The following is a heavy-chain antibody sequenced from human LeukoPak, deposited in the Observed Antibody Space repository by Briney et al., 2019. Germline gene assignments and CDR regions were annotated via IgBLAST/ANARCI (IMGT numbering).Heavy chain of an antibody. D-gene: IGHD3-22*01. V-gene: IGHV3-23*01. CDR1: GFTFSSYA. Sequence: GGSLRLSCAASGFTFSSYAMSWVRQAPGKGLEWVSAISGSGGSTYYADSVKGRFTISRDNSKNTLYLQMNSLRAEDTAVYYCARGHPITYYYDSSGYYSYYYGMDVWGQGTTVTVSS. CDR3: ARGHPITYYYDSSGYYSYYYGMDV. J-gene: IGHJ6*02. CDR2: ISGSGGST.